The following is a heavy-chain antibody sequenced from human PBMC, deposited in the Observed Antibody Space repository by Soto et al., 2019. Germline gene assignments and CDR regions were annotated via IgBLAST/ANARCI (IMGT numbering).Heavy chain of an antibody. D-gene: IGHD2-8*01. CDR1: GFTFRSYA. CDR3: TKHLSNGSPDY. Sequence: EGSLRLSCAASGFTFRSYAMSWVRQAPGKGLEWVSLISGSGGGTYYADSVKGRFTISRDNAKNTLYLQMNSLRAEDTAVFYCTKHLSNGSPDYWAQGTPVTVS. J-gene: IGHJ4*02. CDR2: ISGSGGGT. V-gene: IGHV3-23*01.